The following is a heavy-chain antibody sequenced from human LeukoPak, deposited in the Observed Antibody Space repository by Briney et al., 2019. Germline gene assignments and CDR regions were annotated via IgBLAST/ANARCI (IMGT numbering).Heavy chain of an antibody. CDR3: ARTRDEYYYGSGSPYYFDY. J-gene: IGHJ4*02. V-gene: IGHV4-59*08. Sequence: SETLSLTCTVSGGSISSYYWSWIRQPPGKGLEWSGYIYYSGSTNYNPSLKSRVTISVDTSKNQFSLKLCSVTAADTAVYDCARTRDEYYYGSGSPYYFDYWGQGTLVTVSS. CDR2: IYYSGST. D-gene: IGHD3-10*01. CDR1: GGSISSYY.